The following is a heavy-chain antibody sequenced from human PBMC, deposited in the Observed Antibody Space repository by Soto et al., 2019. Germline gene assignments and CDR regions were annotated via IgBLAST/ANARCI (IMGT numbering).Heavy chain of an antibody. CDR2: ISWNSGNI. V-gene: IGHV3-9*01. CDR1: GFTFHDYA. J-gene: IGHJ6*02. D-gene: IGHD1-1*01. Sequence: EVQLVESGGALVQPGRSLRLSCASSGFTFHDYALHWVRQAPGKGLEWVSGISWNSGNIGYADSVKGRFTISRDNAKNILYLQMNSLRVENTALYYCAILEKGGMDVWGHGTTVTVSS. CDR3: AILEKGGMDV.